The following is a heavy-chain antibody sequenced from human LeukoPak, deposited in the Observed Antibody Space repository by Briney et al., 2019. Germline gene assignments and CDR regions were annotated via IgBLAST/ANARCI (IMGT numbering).Heavy chain of an antibody. V-gene: IGHV1-46*01. J-gene: IGHJ6*03. Sequence: ASVKVSCKASGYTFTSYYMHWVRQAPGQGLEWMGIINPSGGSTSYAQKFQGRVTMTRDMSTSTVYMELSSLRSEDTAVYYCARDSRGLSSYYYMDVWGKGITVTVSS. D-gene: IGHD3-16*02. CDR2: INPSGGST. CDR3: ARDSRGLSSYYYMDV. CDR1: GYTFTSYY.